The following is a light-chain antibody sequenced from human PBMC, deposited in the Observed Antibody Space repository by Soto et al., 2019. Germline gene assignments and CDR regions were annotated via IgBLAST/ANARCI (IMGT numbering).Light chain of an antibody. J-gene: IGLJ3*02. Sequence: QLVLTQSPSASASLGASVKLTCALSSGLSSYAIAWHQQQPEKGPRALMKLNSDGSHTRGDGIPDRFSGSSSGAERYLTTSSLQSEDEADYYCQTWGTGILVFGGGTKLTVL. CDR1: SGLSSYA. V-gene: IGLV4-69*01. CDR2: LNSDGSH. CDR3: QTWGTGILV.